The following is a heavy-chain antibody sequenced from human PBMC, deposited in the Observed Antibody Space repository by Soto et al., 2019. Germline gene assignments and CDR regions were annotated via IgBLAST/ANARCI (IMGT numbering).Heavy chain of an antibody. Sequence: GGSLRLSCAASGFTFSSYWMSWVRQAPGKGLEWVANIKQDGSEKYYVDFVKGRFTISRDNAKNSLYLQMNSLRAEDTAVYYCARGVMIAAAWYYGMDVWGQGTTVTVSS. D-gene: IGHD6-13*01. CDR1: GFTFSSYW. CDR3: ARGVMIAAAWYYGMDV. V-gene: IGHV3-7*03. CDR2: IKQDGSEK. J-gene: IGHJ6*02.